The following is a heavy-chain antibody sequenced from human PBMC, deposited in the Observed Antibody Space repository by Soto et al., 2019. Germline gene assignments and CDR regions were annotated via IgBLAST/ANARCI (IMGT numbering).Heavy chain of an antibody. CDR3: ARRGYCSGGSCHSAAFDI. CDR1: GYSFTSYW. Sequence: TGESLKISCKGSGYSFTSYWIGWVRQMPGKGLEWMGIIYPGDSDARYSPSFQGQVTISADKSISTAYLQWSSLKASDTAMYYCARRGYCSGGSCHSAAFDIWGQGTMVTVSS. V-gene: IGHV5-51*01. J-gene: IGHJ3*02. D-gene: IGHD2-15*01. CDR2: IYPGDSDA.